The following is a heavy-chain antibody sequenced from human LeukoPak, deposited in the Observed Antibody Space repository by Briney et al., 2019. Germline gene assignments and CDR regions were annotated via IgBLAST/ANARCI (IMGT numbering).Heavy chain of an antibody. V-gene: IGHV3-30*02. CDR1: GFTFSSYG. Sequence: GGSLRLSCAASGFTFSSYGMHWVRQAPGKGLEWVAFIRYDGSSKYYADSVKGRFTISRDNSKNTLYLQMNSLRAEDTAVYYCAKDLSELDVPYYFDYWGQGAPVTVSS. CDR3: AKDLSELDVPYYFDY. D-gene: IGHD1-26*01. CDR2: IRYDGSSK. J-gene: IGHJ4*02.